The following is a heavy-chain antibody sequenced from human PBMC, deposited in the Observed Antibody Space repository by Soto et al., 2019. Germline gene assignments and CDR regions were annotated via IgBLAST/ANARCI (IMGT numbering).Heavy chain of an antibody. J-gene: IGHJ4*02. Sequence: GGSLRLSCAASGFTFRSNWMSWVRQAPGKGLEWVANIKQDGSEKYYVDSVKGRFTISRDNAKNSLHLQMNSLRAEDTAVYYCATSGGGWLQPPVWGQGTMVTVYS. V-gene: IGHV3-7*03. CDR3: ATSGGGWLQPPV. CDR2: IKQDGSEK. D-gene: IGHD5-12*01. CDR1: GFTFRSNW.